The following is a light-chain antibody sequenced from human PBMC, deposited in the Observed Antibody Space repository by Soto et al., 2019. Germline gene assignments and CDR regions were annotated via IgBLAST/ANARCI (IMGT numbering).Light chain of an antibody. CDR1: QYISSG. J-gene: IGKJ5*01. CDR3: QQPISFPIT. Sequence: DIQMTQSPSSVSASVGDRFTITFRASQYISSGLAWYQQKPWKAPKLLIYAASSLQSGVPSRFSGSGSGTDFSLTIRSLQPEDFGTYYCQQPISFPITFGQGTRLEI. CDR2: AAS. V-gene: IGKV1D-12*01.